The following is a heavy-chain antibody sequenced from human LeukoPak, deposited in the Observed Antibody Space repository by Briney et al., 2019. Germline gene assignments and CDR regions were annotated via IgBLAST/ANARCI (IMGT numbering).Heavy chain of an antibody. CDR2: IIPIFGTA. Sequence: EASVKVSCKASGGTFSSYAISWVRQAPGQGLEWMGGIIPIFGTANYAQKFQGRVTITADESTSTAYMELSSLRSEDTAVYYCARVCRLCSSTSQHWGYYYGMDVWGQGTTVTVSS. D-gene: IGHD2-2*01. J-gene: IGHJ6*02. CDR1: GGTFSSYA. CDR3: ARVCRLCSSTSQHWGYYYGMDV. V-gene: IGHV1-69*13.